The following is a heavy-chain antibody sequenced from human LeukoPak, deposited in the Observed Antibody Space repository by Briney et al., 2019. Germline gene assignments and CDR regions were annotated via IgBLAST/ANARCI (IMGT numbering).Heavy chain of an antibody. CDR1: GFTFSSSA. CDR3: AKSPANNLGNYDY. V-gene: IGHV3-23*01. Sequence: PGGSLRLSCAASGFTFSSSAMGWVRQAPGKGLEWVSHISGVGGSTYYADSVKGRFTISRDNSKNTLYLQMNSLRAEDTAVYYCAKSPANNLGNYDYWGQGTLITVSS. CDR2: ISGVGGST. J-gene: IGHJ4*02. D-gene: IGHD4-11*01.